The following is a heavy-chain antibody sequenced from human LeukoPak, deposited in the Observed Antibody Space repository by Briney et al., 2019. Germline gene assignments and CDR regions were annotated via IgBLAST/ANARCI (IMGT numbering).Heavy chain of an antibody. J-gene: IGHJ5*02. CDR3: ARDRLTGDQTWNWFDT. CDR2: INAGNGNT. D-gene: IGHD7-27*01. V-gene: IGHV1-3*01. Sequence: ASVKVSCKASGYTFTNYAMHWVRQAPGQRLEWMGWINAGNGNTKYSQKFQGRVTITRDTSASTAYMELSSLRSGDTAVYYCARDRLTGDQTWNWFDTWGKETRVTVPS. CDR1: GYTFTNYA.